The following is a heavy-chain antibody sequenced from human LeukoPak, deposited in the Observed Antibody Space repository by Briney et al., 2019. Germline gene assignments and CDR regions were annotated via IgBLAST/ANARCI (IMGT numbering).Heavy chain of an antibody. Sequence: QPGGSLRLSCAASGFTFSSYEMNWVRQAPGKGLEWVSYISRSGSVVYYADSVKGRFIIPRDNAKNSLYLQMNSLRAEDTAVYYCARGMATISGGNYWGQGTLVTVSS. D-gene: IGHD5-24*01. V-gene: IGHV3-48*03. J-gene: IGHJ4*02. CDR1: GFTFSSYE. CDR3: ARGMATISGGNY. CDR2: ISRSGSVV.